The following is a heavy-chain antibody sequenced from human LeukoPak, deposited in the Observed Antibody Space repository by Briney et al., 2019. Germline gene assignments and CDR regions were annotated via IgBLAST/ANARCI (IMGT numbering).Heavy chain of an antibody. CDR1: GGSFSGYY. D-gene: IGHD3-22*01. J-gene: IGHJ4*02. CDR3: ARGKHYYDSSGYHYHFDY. Sequence: KSSETLSLTCAVYGGSFSGYYWSWIRQPPGKGLEWIGEINHSGSTNYNPSLKSRVTISVDTSKNQFSLKLSSVTAADTAVYYCARGKHYYDSSGYHYHFDYLGQGTLVTVSS. CDR2: INHSGST. V-gene: IGHV4-34*01.